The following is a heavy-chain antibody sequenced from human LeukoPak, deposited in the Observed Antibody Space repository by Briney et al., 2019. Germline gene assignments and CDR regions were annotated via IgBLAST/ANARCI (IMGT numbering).Heavy chain of an antibody. CDR3: AKGDYYGSGSYYNEGNYFDY. D-gene: IGHD3-10*01. CDR2: ISGSGGST. CDR1: GFTFSSYA. V-gene: IGHV3-23*01. J-gene: IGHJ4*02. Sequence: GGSLRLSCAASGFTFSSYAMSWVRQAPGKGLEWVSAISGSGGSTYYADPVKGRFTISRDNSKNTLYLQMNSLRAEDTAVYYCAKGDYYGSGSYYNEGNYFDYWGQGTLVTVSS.